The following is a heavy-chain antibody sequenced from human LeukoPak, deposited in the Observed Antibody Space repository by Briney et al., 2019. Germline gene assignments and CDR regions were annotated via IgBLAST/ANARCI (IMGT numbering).Heavy chain of an antibody. D-gene: IGHD2-2*02. CDR2: INHSGSA. CDR1: GGSFSGYY. V-gene: IGHV4-34*01. Sequence: SETLSLTCAVYGGSFSGYYWSWIRQPPGKGLEWIGEINHSGSANYNPSLKSRVTISVDTSKNQFSLKLSSVTAADTAVYYCARGEGGCSSTSCYTYPFGYWGQGTLVTVSS. CDR3: ARGEGGCSSTSCYTYPFGY. J-gene: IGHJ4*02.